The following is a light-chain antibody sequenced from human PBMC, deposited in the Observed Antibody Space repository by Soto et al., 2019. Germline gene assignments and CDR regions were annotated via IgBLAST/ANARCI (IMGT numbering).Light chain of an antibody. Sequence: QSALTQPPSASGSPGQSVTVSCTGASRDVGAYNYVSWYQQHLGKAPKLMIYEVSKRPSGVPDRFSCSKSGNTASLTVSGLQAEDEADYFCSSYAGSTVVFGGGTKLTVL. CDR3: SSYAGSTVV. V-gene: IGLV2-8*01. CDR1: SRDVGAYNY. J-gene: IGLJ2*01. CDR2: EVS.